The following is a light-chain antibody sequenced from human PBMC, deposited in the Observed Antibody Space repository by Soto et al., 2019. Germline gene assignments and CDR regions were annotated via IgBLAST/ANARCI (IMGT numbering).Light chain of an antibody. V-gene: IGKV4-1*01. CDR1: QSVLYSSNNKSY. CDR2: WAS. CDR3: QQYYVTPWT. J-gene: IGKJ1*01. Sequence: DIVMTQSPDSLAVSLGESATINCKSSQSVLYSSNNKSYFAWYQQKPGQPPKLLIYWASTRESGVPDRFSGSGSGTDFTLTITSLQAEDVAVYYCQQYYVTPWTFGQGTKVEIK.